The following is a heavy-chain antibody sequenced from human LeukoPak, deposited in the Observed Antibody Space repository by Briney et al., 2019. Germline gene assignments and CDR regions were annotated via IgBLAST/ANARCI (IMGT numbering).Heavy chain of an antibody. Sequence: GGSLRLSCAASGFTFSSYEMNWVRQAPGKGLEWVSYISSSGSSISYADSVKGRFTISRDNAKNSLYLQTNSLRAEDTAVYYCARLQEDYDFWSGSRAWFDPWGQGTLVTVSS. V-gene: IGHV3-48*03. CDR2: ISSSGSSI. CDR3: ARLQEDYDFWSGSRAWFDP. D-gene: IGHD3-3*01. CDR1: GFTFSSYE. J-gene: IGHJ5*02.